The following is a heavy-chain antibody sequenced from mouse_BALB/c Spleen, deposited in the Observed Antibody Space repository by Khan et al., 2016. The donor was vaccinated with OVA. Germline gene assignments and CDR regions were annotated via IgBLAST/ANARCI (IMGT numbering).Heavy chain of an antibody. J-gene: IGHJ3*01. CDR1: GFSLTNYS. CDR3: ARRGNDYGRGALFAY. CDR2: IWSAGST. Sequence: QVQLKESGPGLVQPSQSLSITCTVSGFSLTNYSIHWVRQSPGKGLEWLGVIWSAGSTDYNAAFISRLTINKDNSRSQVFFKMNSLQPNDTAIYYWARRGNDYGRGALFAYWGQGTLVTVSA. V-gene: IGHV2-2*02. D-gene: IGHD2-4*01.